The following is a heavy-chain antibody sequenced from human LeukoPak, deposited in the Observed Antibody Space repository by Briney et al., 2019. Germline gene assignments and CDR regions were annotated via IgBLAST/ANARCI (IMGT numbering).Heavy chain of an antibody. CDR2: INSGGTVT. CDR1: GFTFSDFW. CDR3: AKDRSSIAVAGSRYYYYYGMDV. J-gene: IGHJ6*02. Sequence: GGSLRLSCAASGFTFSDFWMHWVRQAPGKGLVWVSRINSGGTVTNYADSVKGRLTVSRDNSKNTLYLQMNSLRAEDTAVYYCAKDRSSIAVAGSRYYYYYGMDVWGQGTTVTVSS. V-gene: IGHV3-74*01. D-gene: IGHD6-19*01.